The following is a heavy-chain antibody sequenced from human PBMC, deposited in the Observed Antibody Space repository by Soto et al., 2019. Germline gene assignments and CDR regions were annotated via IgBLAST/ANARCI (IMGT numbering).Heavy chain of an antibody. J-gene: IGHJ4*02. D-gene: IGHD3-16*01. V-gene: IGHV3-53*01. CDR2: IYSGGNG. CDR3: ARDWGRGKYYFDY. Sequence: PGGSLRLSCAASGVTVSTNYMSWVRQAPGKGLEWVSVIYSGGNGYYADSVKGRFTISIDNSKNTLYLQMNSLRFVDTAVYWCARDWGRGKYYFDYWGPGTLVTVSS. CDR1: GVTVSTNY.